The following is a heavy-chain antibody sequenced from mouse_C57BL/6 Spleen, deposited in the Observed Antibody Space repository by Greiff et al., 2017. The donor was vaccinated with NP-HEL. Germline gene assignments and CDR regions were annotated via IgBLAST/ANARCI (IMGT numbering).Heavy chain of an antibody. D-gene: IGHD2-4*01. CDR1: GYTFTSYW. CDR2: IYPGNSDT. CDR3: TRSSYDYDSFFDD. Sequence: EVQLQQSGTVLARPGASVKMSCKTSGYTFTSYWMHWVKQRPGQGLEWIGAIYPGNSDTSYNQKFKGKAKLTAVTSASTAYMELSSLTNEDSAVYYCTRSSYDYDSFFDDWGQGTTLTVSS. V-gene: IGHV1-5*01. J-gene: IGHJ2*01.